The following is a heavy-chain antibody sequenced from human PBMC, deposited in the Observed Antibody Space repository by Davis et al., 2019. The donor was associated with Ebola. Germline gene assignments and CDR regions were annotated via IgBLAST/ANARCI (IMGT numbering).Heavy chain of an antibody. D-gene: IGHD6-19*01. CDR2: ISSSSSYI. J-gene: IGHJ4*02. CDR3: ARVIHHIAVAGWRTYYFDY. V-gene: IGHV3-21*01. CDR1: GFTFSSYS. Sequence: GESLTISCAASGFTFSSYSMNWVRQAPGKGLEWVSSISSSSSYIYYADSVKGRFTISRDNAKNSLYLQMNSLRAEDTAVYYCARVIHHIAVAGWRTYYFDYWGQGTLVTVSS.